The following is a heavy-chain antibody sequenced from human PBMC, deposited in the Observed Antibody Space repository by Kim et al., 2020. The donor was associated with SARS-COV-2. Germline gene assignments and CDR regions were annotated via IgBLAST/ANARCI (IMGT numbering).Heavy chain of an antibody. D-gene: IGHD6-13*01. J-gene: IGHJ4*02. Sequence: AASVKGRFTISRDNAKNSLYLQMNSLRAEDTALYYCAKARYGSSWSYFDYWGQGTLVTVSS. CDR3: AKARYGSSWSYFDY. V-gene: IGHV3-9*01.